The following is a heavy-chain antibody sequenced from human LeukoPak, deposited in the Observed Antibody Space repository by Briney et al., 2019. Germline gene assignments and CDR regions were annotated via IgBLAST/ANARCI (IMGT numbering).Heavy chain of an antibody. D-gene: IGHD3-9*01. J-gene: IGHJ2*01. V-gene: IGHV4-59*01. CDR3: ARRTYYDTLTGYNYWYFDL. CDR2: IYYTVST. CDR1: GVSISDYY. Sequence: SETLSLTCTVSGVSISDYYWSWVRQSPGKGLEWIGYIYYTVSTDYNPSLKSRVTRSLDTSKNQFSLNLRSVTATATAVYYCARRTYYDTLTGYNYWYFDLWGRGTLVTVSS.